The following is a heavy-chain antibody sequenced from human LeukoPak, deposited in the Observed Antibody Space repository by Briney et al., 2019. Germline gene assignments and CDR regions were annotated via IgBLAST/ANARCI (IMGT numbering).Heavy chain of an antibody. V-gene: IGHV5-51*01. Sequence: GESLKISCKGPGYSFTSSWIGWVRQMPGKGLEWMGIIYPYDSNTKYSPSFQGQVTISADKSITTAYLQWSSLKASDTAMYYCATTRKGCTSASCPVDYWGQGALVTVS. CDR1: GYSFTSSW. J-gene: IGHJ4*02. CDR3: ATTRKGCTSASCPVDY. D-gene: IGHD2-2*01. CDR2: IYPYDSNT.